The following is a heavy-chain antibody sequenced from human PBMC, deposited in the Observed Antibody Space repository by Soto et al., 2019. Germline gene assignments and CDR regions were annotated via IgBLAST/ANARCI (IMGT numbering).Heavy chain of an antibody. D-gene: IGHD3-9*01. J-gene: IGHJ4*02. V-gene: IGHV3-15*01. CDR1: GFTFSNAW. Sequence: PGGSLRLSCAASGFTFSNAWMTWVRQAPGKGLEWVGRIKSKSDGGTSDYAAPVEGRFTISRDDSKNTLYLQMNSLKTEETAVYYCTTAGSSYDILTGYYSFDYWGQGTLVTVS. CDR2: IKSKSDGGTS. CDR3: TTAGSSYDILTGYYSFDY.